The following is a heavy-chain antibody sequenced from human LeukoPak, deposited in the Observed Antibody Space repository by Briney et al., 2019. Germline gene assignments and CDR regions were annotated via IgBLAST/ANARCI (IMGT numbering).Heavy chain of an antibody. CDR1: GFTFGDYA. V-gene: IGHV3-49*04. CDR2: IRSKAYGGTT. CDR3: ISYYYDTSGYYYCDY. J-gene: IGHJ4*02. D-gene: IGHD3-22*01. Sequence: PGGSLRLSCTAPGFTFGDYAMSWVRQTPGKGLEWVGFIRSKAYGGTTEYAASVKGRFTISRDDSKSIAYLQMNSLKTEDTAVYYCISYYYDTSGYYYCDYWGQGTLVTVSS.